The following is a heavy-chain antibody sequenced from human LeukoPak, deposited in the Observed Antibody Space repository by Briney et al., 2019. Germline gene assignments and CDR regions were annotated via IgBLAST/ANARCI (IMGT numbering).Heavy chain of an antibody. J-gene: IGHJ4*02. Sequence: GGSLRLSCAASGFTFSSYAMHWVRQAPGKGLEWVAVISYDGSNKYYADSVKGRFTISRDNSKNTLYVQMNSLRAEDTAVYYCSKKGQNEDYGKPDWGQGTLVTVSS. V-gene: IGHV3-30-3*02. CDR2: ISYDGSNK. D-gene: IGHD4-17*01. CDR1: GFTFSSYA. CDR3: SKKGQNEDYGKPD.